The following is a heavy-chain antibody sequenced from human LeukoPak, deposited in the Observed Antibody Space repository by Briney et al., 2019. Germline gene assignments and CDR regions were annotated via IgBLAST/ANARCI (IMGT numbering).Heavy chain of an antibody. CDR1: GYTFTSYD. V-gene: IGHV1-8*01. CDR3: ARGGRQWQDY. Sequence: ASVKVSCKASGYTFTSYDFNWVRQATGQRPEWMGWMSPNSGDTGYAQKFQGRVTITADESTSTAYMELSSLRSEDTAVYYCARGGRQWQDYWGQGTLVTVSS. J-gene: IGHJ4*02. D-gene: IGHD6-19*01. CDR2: MSPNSGDT.